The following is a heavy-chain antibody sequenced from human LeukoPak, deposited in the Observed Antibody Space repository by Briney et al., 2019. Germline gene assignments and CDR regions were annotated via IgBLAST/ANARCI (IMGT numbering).Heavy chain of an antibody. CDR3: ARVYYDFWSGYFLVDP. CDR2: MNPNSGNT. CDR1: GYTFTSYD. Sequence: ASVKVSCKASGYTFTSYDINWVRQATGQGLEWMGWMNPNSGNTGYAQKFQGRVTMTRNTSISTAYMELSSLRSEDTAVYYCARVYYDFWSGYFLVDPWGQGTLVTVCS. D-gene: IGHD3-3*01. V-gene: IGHV1-8*01. J-gene: IGHJ5*02.